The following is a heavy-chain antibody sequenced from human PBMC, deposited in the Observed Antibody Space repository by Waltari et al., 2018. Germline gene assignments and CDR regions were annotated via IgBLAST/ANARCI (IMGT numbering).Heavy chain of an antibody. Sequence: QVQLQESGPSLLKPSETLSLICTVSGGSISGFYWSWVRQPPGKGLDWIGYIYYTGSPKFNPSLKIRVTMSVDTSKNQFSLKLSSVTAADTAFYYCARGGGGDWEWFDPWGQGTLVTVSS. CDR2: IYYTGSP. D-gene: IGHD2-21*02. V-gene: IGHV4-59*01. CDR3: ARGGGGDWEWFDP. J-gene: IGHJ5*02. CDR1: GGSISGFY.